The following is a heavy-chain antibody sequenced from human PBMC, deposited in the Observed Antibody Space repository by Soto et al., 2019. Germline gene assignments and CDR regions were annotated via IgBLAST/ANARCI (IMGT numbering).Heavy chain of an antibody. CDR3: ARGEYQLLLYHYYGMDV. CDR1: GGSISSGYYY. CDR2: IYYSGNT. V-gene: IGHV4-30-4*01. Sequence: SETLCLTCSVSGGSISSGYYYWSWIRQPPGKGLEWIGNIYYSGNTYYNPSLKSRVTISVDTSKNQFSLKLSSVTAADTAVYYCARGEYQLLLYHYYGMDVWGQGTTVTVSS. J-gene: IGHJ6*02. D-gene: IGHD2-2*01.